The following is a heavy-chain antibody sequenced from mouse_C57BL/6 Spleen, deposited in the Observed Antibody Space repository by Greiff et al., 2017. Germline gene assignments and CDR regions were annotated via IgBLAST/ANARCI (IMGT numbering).Heavy chain of an antibody. V-gene: IGHV1-80*01. J-gene: IGHJ4*01. D-gene: IGHD2-4*01. CDR2: IYPGDGDT. Sequence: QVQLQQSGAELVKPGASVKISCKASGYAFSSYWMNWVKQRPGKGLEWIGQIYPGDGDTTYNGKFKGKATLTADKSSSTAYMQLSSLTSEDSAVYFCARWMIKGYYAMDYWGQGTSVTVSS. CDR1: GYAFSSYW. CDR3: ARWMIKGYYAMDY.